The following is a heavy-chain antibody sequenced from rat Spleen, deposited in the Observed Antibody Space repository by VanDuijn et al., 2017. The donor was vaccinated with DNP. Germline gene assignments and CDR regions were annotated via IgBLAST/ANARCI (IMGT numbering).Heavy chain of an antibody. D-gene: IGHD1-4*01. CDR3: ARRAPTRDYAMDA. J-gene: IGHJ4*01. CDR1: GYTFTTYY. Sequence: QVQLRQSGAEPAKPGSSVKISCRASGYTFTTYYITWIKQTKGQGREYLGYINTGSGGTNYNEKFKGKATLTVDKSSSTAFMQLSSLTPDDSAVYYCARRAPTRDYAMDAWGQGTSVTVSS. CDR2: INTGSGGT. V-gene: IGHV1-43*01.